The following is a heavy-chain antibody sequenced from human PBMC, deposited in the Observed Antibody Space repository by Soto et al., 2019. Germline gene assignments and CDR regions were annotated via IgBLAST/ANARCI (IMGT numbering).Heavy chain of an antibody. Sequence: QVQLVQSGAEVKKPGASVKVSCKASGYTFTSYGISWVRQAPGQGLEWMGWISAYNGNTNYAQKRQGRVTMTTDTSTSTAYMELRSLRSDDTAVYYCARSGYGGNSLHYYGMDVWGQGTTVTVSS. CDR2: ISAYNGNT. CDR3: ARSGYGGNSLHYYGMDV. V-gene: IGHV1-18*01. CDR1: GYTFTSYG. J-gene: IGHJ6*02. D-gene: IGHD6-25*01.